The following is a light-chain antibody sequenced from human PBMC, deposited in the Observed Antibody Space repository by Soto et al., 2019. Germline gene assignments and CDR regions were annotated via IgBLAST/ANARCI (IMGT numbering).Light chain of an antibody. CDR2: EVT. V-gene: IGLV2-8*01. CDR1: SSDVGGYNY. J-gene: IGLJ2*01. CDR3: SSFAGGGNPVL. Sequence: QSVLTQPPSASGSLGQSVTISCTGTSSDVGGYNYVSWHQQHPGKAPKVMIYEVTKRPPGVPDRFSGSKSGNTASLTVSGLQAEDASDYYCSSFAGGGNPVLLGGGTKLPVL.